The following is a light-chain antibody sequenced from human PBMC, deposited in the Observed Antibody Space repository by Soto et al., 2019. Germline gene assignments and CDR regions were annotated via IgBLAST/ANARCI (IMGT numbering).Light chain of an antibody. Sequence: EVVLTQSPGTLSLSPGERATLSCRASQSVSGSDLAWYQQKPGQAPRLLISGVSNRATGTPDRFSGSGSGTDFTLTISSLEPEDFAVYFCQQCDTSPWTFGQGTKVEIK. CDR2: GVS. CDR1: QSVSGSD. V-gene: IGKV3-20*01. J-gene: IGKJ1*01. CDR3: QQCDTSPWT.